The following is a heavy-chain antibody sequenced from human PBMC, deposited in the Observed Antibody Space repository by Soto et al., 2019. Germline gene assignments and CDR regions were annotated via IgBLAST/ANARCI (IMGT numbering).Heavy chain of an antibody. CDR2: IIPISETT. CDR3: ARSQGTSTSLEIYYYYYYGMDV. CDR1: GGTFSSYA. Sequence: SVKVSCKASGGTFSSYAISWVRQAPGQGLEWMGGIIPISETTNYAQKFQGRVTITADESKSTAYMELSSLRSEDTAVYYCARSQGTSTSLEIYYYYYYGMDVWGQGTTVTVSS. V-gene: IGHV1-69*13. J-gene: IGHJ6*02. D-gene: IGHD2-2*01.